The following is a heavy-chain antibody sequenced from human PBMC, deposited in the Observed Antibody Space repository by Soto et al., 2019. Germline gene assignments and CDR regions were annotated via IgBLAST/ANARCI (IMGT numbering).Heavy chain of an antibody. Sequence: EVQLVESGGGLVKPGGSLRLSCAASGFTFSSYSMNWVRQAPGKGLEWVSCISSSSSNKYYADSVKGRLTISRDNAKNSWYLKMNSLRAEDTAVYYCARDRGSSGWYAGGWFDPWGQGTLVTVSS. CDR2: ISSSSSNK. CDR3: ARDRGSSGWYAGGWFDP. V-gene: IGHV3-21*01. J-gene: IGHJ5*02. D-gene: IGHD6-19*01. CDR1: GFTFSSYS.